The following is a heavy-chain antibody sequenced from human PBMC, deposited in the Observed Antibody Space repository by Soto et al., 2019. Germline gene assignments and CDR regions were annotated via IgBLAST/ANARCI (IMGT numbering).Heavy chain of an antibody. D-gene: IGHD2-2*01. CDR1: GYRFTSSW. CDR2: IYPSDSDV. Sequence: GESLEISRQASGYRFTSSWIGWVRQMPGKGLEWLGNIYPSDSDVRYSPSFEGRVTISAXXXIXXXYXHXXTLXASDTAMYYCTKRATYRFDSWGQGTRVTVSS. V-gene: IGHV5-51*01. CDR3: TKRATYRFDS. J-gene: IGHJ5*01.